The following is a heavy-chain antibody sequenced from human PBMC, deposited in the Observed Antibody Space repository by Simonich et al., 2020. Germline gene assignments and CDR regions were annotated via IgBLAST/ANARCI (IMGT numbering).Heavy chain of an antibody. CDR2: TNPNSGGT. D-gene: IGHD6-13*01. V-gene: IGHV1-2*02. Sequence: QVQLVQSGAEVKKPGASVKVSCKASGYTFTGYYMNWWRQAPGQGLEGMGRTNPNSGGTNYAQKFQGRVTMTRETSISTAYMELSRLRSDDTAVYYCARDSYSSWYFDLWGRGTLVTVSS. CDR1: GYTFTGYY. CDR3: ARDSYSSWYFDL. J-gene: IGHJ2*01.